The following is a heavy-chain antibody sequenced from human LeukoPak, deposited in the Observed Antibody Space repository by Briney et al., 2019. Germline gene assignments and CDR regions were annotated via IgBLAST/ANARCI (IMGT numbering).Heavy chain of an antibody. CDR1: GFTFSSYW. Sequence: GGSLRLSCAASGFTFSSYWMGWVRQAPGKGLEWVANIKQDGSEKYYVDSVKGRFTISRDDAKNSLYLQMNSLRAEDTAVYYCARDWVVVPAAKFYYYGMDVWGQGTTVTVSS. J-gene: IGHJ6*02. CDR2: IKQDGSEK. D-gene: IGHD2-2*01. V-gene: IGHV3-7*03. CDR3: ARDWVVVPAAKFYYYGMDV.